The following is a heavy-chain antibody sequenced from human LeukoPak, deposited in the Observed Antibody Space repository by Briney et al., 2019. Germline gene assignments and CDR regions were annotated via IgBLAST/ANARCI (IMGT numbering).Heavy chain of an antibody. CDR1: GYSFTSYW. CDR3: ARQLGYCSSTSCHNWFDP. V-gene: IGHV5-51*01. Sequence: GESLKISCKGSGYSFTSYWIGWARQMPGKGLEWMGIIYPGDSDTRYSPSFQGQVTISADKSISTAYLQWSSLKASDTAMYYCARQLGYCSSTSCHNWFDPWGQGTLVTVSS. D-gene: IGHD2-2*01. CDR2: IYPGDSDT. J-gene: IGHJ5*02.